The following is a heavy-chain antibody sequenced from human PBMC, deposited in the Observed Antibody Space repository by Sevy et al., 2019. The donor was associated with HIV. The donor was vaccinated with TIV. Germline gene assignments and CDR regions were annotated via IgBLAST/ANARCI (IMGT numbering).Heavy chain of an antibody. D-gene: IGHD1-26*01. CDR1: GFIFSHYS. V-gene: IGHV3-21*01. Sequence: GGSLRLSCTASGFIFSHYSMNWVRQAPGKGLEWVSSISTSSTYIYYADSVKGRFTISRDNAKNLLYLQMNSLRAEDTVVYQCARDRGVGTSFYGMDGWGQGTTVTVSS. CDR2: ISTSSTYI. CDR3: ARDRGVGTSFYGMDG. J-gene: IGHJ6*02.